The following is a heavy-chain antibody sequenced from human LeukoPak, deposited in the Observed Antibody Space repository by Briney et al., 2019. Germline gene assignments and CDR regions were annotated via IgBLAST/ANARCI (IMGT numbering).Heavy chain of an antibody. Sequence: GGSLRLSCAASGFTVSSTYMSWVRQAPGKGLEWVSVFYSGDTTYYANSVRGRFTISRDNSNNMLYLQMNSLRADDTAVYYCARRLLTGYYEFWGQGTLVTVSS. CDR1: GFTVSSTY. D-gene: IGHD3-9*01. CDR2: FYSGDTT. CDR3: ARRLLTGYYEF. J-gene: IGHJ4*02. V-gene: IGHV3-66*01.